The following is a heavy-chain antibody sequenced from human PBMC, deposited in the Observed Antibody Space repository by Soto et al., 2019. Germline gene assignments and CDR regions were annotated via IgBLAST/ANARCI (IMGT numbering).Heavy chain of an antibody. CDR2: SSYSGGST. CDR3: AKVPTGEMGTVFKAFHI. J-gene: IGHJ3*02. Sequence: GGSLRLSCSAPGVSFGDYAMGWFRQSPGEGLEWVSASSYSGGSTYYADSVKGRFAVSRDNSTNTLYLQMNSLRDDDTAVYYCAKVPTGEMGTVFKAFHIPCQGTMLTV. D-gene: IGHD1-1*01. V-gene: IGHV3-23*01. CDR1: GVSFGDYA.